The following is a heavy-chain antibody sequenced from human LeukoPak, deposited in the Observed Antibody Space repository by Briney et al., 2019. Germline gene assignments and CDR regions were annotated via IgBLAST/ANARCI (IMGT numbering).Heavy chain of an antibody. CDR2: IYTSGST. CDR3: ARTQGTMTFDY. V-gene: IGHV4-61*02. J-gene: IGHJ4*02. D-gene: IGHD3-22*01. CDR1: GGSISSGSYY. Sequence: SQTLSLTCTVSGGSISSGSYYWSWIRQPAGKGLEWIGRIYTSGSTNYNPSLKSRVTISVDTSKNQFSLRLSSVTAADTAVYYCARTQGTMTFDYWGQGTLVTVSS.